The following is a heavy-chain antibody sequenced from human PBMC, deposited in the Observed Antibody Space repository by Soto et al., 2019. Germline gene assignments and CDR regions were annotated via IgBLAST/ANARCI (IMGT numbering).Heavy chain of an antibody. V-gene: IGHV3-74*01. CDR3: ARATISGDRKWFDP. J-gene: IGHJ5*02. CDR1: GFSLTKYW. D-gene: IGHD3-10*01. Sequence: GGSLRLSCAASGFSLTKYWMNWVRQAPGKGLVWVSRINSDGSSTSYADSVKGRFTISRDNDKNTVYLQMNSLRGEDTAVYYCARATISGDRKWFDPWGQGTLVTVSS. CDR2: INSDGSST.